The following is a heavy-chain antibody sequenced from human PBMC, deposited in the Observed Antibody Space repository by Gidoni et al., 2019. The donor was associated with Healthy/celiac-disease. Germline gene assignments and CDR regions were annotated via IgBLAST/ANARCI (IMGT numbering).Heavy chain of an antibody. Sequence: QVQLVQSGAEVKKHWSSVKVSCKASGGTFSRYAISWGRQAPGQGPGWMGGIIPIFGTANYAQKFQGRVTITADESTSTAYMELSSLRSEDTAVYYCASPDYDILTGYSAYYFDYWGQGTLVTVSS. CDR3: ASPDYDILTGYSAYYFDY. CDR1: GGTFSRYA. J-gene: IGHJ4*02. V-gene: IGHV1-69*01. D-gene: IGHD3-9*01. CDR2: IIPIFGTA.